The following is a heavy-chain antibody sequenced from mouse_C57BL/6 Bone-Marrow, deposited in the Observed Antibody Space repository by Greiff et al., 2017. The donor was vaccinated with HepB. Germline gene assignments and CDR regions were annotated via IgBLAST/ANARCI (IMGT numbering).Heavy chain of an antibody. V-gene: IGHV1-55*01. CDR1: GYTFTSYW. CDR2: IYPGSGST. J-gene: IGHJ2*01. Sequence: QVQLKQPGAELVKPGASVKMSCKASGYTFTSYWITWVKQRPGQGLEWIGDIYPGSGSTNYNEKFKSKATLTVDTSSSTAYMQLSSLTSEDSAVYYCAREEGYYGSLDYWGQGTTLTVSS. D-gene: IGHD1-1*01. CDR3: AREEGYYGSLDY.